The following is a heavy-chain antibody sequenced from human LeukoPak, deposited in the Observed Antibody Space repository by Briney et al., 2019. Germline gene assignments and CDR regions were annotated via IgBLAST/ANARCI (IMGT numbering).Heavy chain of an antibody. CDR3: ARDRSSSGWLYFDY. D-gene: IGHD6-19*01. CDR1: GCTFTNYD. J-gene: IGHJ4*02. V-gene: IGHV1-46*01. CDR2: IDPSDGRT. Sequence: ASVKVSCKASGCTFTNYDIHWVRQAPGQGLEWMGMIDPSDGRTTYGQNFQGSVTMTKDTSTSTVYMELSSLRSEDTAVYYCARDRSSSGWLYFDYRGQGTLVTVSS.